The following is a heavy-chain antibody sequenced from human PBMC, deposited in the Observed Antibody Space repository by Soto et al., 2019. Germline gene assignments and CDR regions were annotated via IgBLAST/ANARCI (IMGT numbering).Heavy chain of an antibody. J-gene: IGHJ4*02. CDR1: GGSINSGGYY. V-gene: IGHV4-31*03. CDR2: MYYSGSN. D-gene: IGHD6-13*01. CDR3: ARGYRQSGYSSSWVFDY. Sequence: QVQLRESGPGLVKPSQTLSLTCTVSGGSINSGGYYWNWIRQHPGKGLEWIGYMYYSGSNYYNPFLRSRVIISADTSENHFSLKLSSVTAADTAVYFWARGYRQSGYSSSWVFDYWGQGTLVNVSS.